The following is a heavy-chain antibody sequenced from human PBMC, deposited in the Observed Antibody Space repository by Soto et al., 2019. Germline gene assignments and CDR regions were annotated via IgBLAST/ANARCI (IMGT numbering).Heavy chain of an antibody. V-gene: IGHV1-58*01. D-gene: IGHD3-3*01. CDR3: EIFGRFDC. Sequence: SVKHSCKASEFIFSTYPVQWVRQARGQRLERMGRIARGTGSTNHAPKFQERVTITRDLSTGRAYMELSSLRSEDADVYYCEIFGRFDCWGQGTLVTV. J-gene: IGHJ4*02. CDR2: IARGTGST. CDR1: EFIFSTYP.